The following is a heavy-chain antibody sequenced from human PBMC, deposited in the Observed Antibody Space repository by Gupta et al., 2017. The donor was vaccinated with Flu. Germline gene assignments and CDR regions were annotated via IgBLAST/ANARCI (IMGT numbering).Heavy chain of an antibody. Sequence: EVQLLESGGALVQPGGSLRLSCAASGLTFSDYAMNWVRQAPGKGLEWVSTVGAGGDRTYYADSVMGRFTISRDNSKKTVYLQMNSLRGDDTAVYYCAKDRSGNPAIDYWGQGTLVTVSA. CDR2: VGAGGDRT. V-gene: IGHV3-23*01. CDR3: AKDRSGNPAIDY. J-gene: IGHJ4*02. CDR1: GLTFSDYA. D-gene: IGHD6-13*01.